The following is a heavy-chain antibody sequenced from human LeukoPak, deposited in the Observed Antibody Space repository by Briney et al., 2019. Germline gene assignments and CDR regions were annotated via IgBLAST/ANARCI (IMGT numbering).Heavy chain of an antibody. Sequence: SETLSLTCAVYGGSFSGYYWSWIRQPPGKGLEWIGEINHSGSTNYNPSLKSRVTISVDTSKNQFSLKLSSVTAADTAVYYCARETQQWPYYFDYWGQGTLVTVSS. J-gene: IGHJ4*02. CDR3: ARETQQWPYYFDY. CDR2: INHSGST. V-gene: IGHV4-34*01. D-gene: IGHD6-19*01. CDR1: GGSFSGYY.